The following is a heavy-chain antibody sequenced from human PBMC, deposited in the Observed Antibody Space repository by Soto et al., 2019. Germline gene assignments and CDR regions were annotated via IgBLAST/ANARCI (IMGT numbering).Heavy chain of an antibody. CDR3: ARTKCSGGSCYSWSLDY. J-gene: IGHJ4*02. Sequence: SETLSLTCTVSGGSITTGGYYWSWIRQLPGKGLEWIGHRYYSESTYYNPSLKSRVSISLDTSKNQFSLKLSFVTAADTATYYCARTKCSGGSCYSWSLDYWGQGTLVTVSS. CDR2: RYYSEST. D-gene: IGHD2-15*01. CDR1: GGSITTGGYY. V-gene: IGHV4-31*03.